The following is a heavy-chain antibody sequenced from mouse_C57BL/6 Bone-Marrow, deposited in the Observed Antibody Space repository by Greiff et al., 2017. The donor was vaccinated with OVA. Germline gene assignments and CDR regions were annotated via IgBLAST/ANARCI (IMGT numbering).Heavy chain of an antibody. Sequence: QVQLQQPGAELVMPGASVKLSCKASGYTFTSYWMHWVKQRPGQGLEWIGEIDPSDSYTNYNQKFKGKSTLTVDKSSSPAYMQLSSLTSEDSSVYYCARDGGSLAVVPFAYWGQGTLVTVSA. V-gene: IGHV1-69*01. CDR3: ARDGGSLAVVPFAY. J-gene: IGHJ3*01. D-gene: IGHD1-1*01. CDR2: IDPSDSYT. CDR1: GYTFTSYW.